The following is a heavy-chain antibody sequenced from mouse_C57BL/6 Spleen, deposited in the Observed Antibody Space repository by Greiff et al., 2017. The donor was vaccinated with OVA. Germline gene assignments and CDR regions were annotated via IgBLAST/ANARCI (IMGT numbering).Heavy chain of an antibody. CDR2: IDPNSGGT. CDR3: ARSAVVAHWYFDV. V-gene: IGHV1-72*01. D-gene: IGHD1-1*01. J-gene: IGHJ1*03. CDR1: GYTFTSYW. Sequence: VQLQQPGAELVKPGASVKLSCKASGYTFTSYWMHWVKQRPGRGLEWIGRIDPNSGGTKYNEKFKSKATLTVDKPSSTAYMQLSILTSEDSAVYFCARSAVVAHWYFDVWGTGTTVTVSS.